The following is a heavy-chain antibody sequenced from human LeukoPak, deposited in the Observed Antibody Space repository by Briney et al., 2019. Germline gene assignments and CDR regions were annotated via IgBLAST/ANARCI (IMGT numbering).Heavy chain of an antibody. CDR1: GFTFSSYT. Sequence: GGSLRLSCAASGFTFSSYTMHWVRQAPGKGLEYVSAISSNEGSTYYANSVKGRFTISRDNSKNTLYLQMGSLRAEDMAVFYCARWRHSSGYYYDDWGQGTLVTVSS. J-gene: IGHJ4*02. CDR2: ISSNEGST. CDR3: ARWRHSSGYYYDD. V-gene: IGHV3-64*01. D-gene: IGHD3-22*01.